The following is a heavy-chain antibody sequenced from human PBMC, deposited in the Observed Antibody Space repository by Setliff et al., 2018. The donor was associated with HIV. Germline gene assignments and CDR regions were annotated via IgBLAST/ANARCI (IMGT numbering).Heavy chain of an antibody. Sequence: SETLSLTCTVSGGSINRSRYYWGWIRQPPGKGLEWIGSIYCSGSTYQNPSLKGRVTISVDTSKNQFSLKLSSVTAADTAVYYCARRNYDILTGFYSGLGWGQGTLVTVSS. J-gene: IGHJ4*02. D-gene: IGHD3-9*01. V-gene: IGHV4-39*01. CDR3: ARRNYDILTGFYSGLG. CDR2: IYCSGST. CDR1: GGSINRSRYY.